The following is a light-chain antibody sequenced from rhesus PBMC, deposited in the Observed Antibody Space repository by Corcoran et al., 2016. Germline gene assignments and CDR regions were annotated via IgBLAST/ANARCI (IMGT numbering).Light chain of an antibody. Sequence: DIQMTQSPSSLSVSVGDTVSITCRASQRISSYLSWFQQKPGKAPNLLIYVASTLESGVPSRFSCSGSGEDLTLTISSLQPEDFATYYCLQHNTYPWTFGQGTKVEIK. V-gene: IGKV1-28*03. CDR2: VAS. CDR3: LQHNTYPWT. J-gene: IGKJ1*01. CDR1: QRISSY.